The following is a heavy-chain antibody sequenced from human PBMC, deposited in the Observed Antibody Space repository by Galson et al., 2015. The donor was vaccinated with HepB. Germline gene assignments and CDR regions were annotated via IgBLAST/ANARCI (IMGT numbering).Heavy chain of an antibody. CDR1: GFTFSDYY. J-gene: IGHJ3*02. CDR3: ARDAPGVVATKDDAFDI. V-gene: IGHV3-11*06. D-gene: IGHD1-26*01. Sequence: SLRLSCAASGFTFSDYYMSWIRQAPGKGLEWVSYISSSSSYTNYADSVKGRFTISRDNAKNSLYLQMNSLRAEDTAVYYCARDAPGVVATKDDAFDIWGQGTMVIVSS. CDR2: ISSSSSYT.